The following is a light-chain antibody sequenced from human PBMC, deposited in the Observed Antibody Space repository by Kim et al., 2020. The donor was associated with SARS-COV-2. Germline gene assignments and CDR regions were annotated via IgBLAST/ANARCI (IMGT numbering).Light chain of an antibody. Sequence: SPGQRATRSCRASQSISTNLAWYQQKPGQAPRLLIYGASTRATGIPARFSGSGSGTEFTLTISSLQYDDFAIYHCQQYNNWLTWTFGQGTKVDIK. CDR2: GAS. CDR3: QQYNNWLTWT. J-gene: IGKJ1*01. CDR1: QSISTN. V-gene: IGKV3-15*01.